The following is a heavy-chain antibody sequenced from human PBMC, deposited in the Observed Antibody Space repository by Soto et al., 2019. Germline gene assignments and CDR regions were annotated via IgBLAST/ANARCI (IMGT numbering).Heavy chain of an antibody. CDR2: ISGSGGCT. J-gene: IGHJ4*02. D-gene: IGHD5-18*01. V-gene: IGHV3-23*01. CDR1: GFTFSSFA. Sequence: EVQLLESGGGLVQPGGSLRLSCAASGFTFSSFAMNWVLQAPGKGLEWVSAISGSGGCTYHAGSVKGGFTISRDNSKNTVSLQMNSLRAEDTAVYYCERDQEYSYGYFGGGGSCDYWGQGTLVTVSS. CDR3: ERDQEYSYGYFGGGGSCDY.